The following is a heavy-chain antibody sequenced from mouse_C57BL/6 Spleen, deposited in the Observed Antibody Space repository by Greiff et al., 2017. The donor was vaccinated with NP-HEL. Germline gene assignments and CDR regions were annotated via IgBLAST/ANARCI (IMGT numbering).Heavy chain of an antibody. CDR2: INYDGSST. J-gene: IGHJ1*03. CDR1: GFTFSDYY. D-gene: IGHD2-1*01. CDR3: AREDYGTLYWYFDV. Sequence: EVKLMESEGGLVQPGSSMKLSCTASGFTFSDYYMAWVRQVPEKGLEWVANINYDGSSTYYLDSLKSRFIISRDNAKNILYLQMSSLKSEDTATYYCAREDYGTLYWYFDVWGTGTTVTVSS. V-gene: IGHV5-16*01.